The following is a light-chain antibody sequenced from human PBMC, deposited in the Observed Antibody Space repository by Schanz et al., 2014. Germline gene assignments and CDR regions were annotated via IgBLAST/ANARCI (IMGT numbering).Light chain of an antibody. CDR2: EVN. J-gene: IGLJ3*02. CDR1: SSDVGGYNY. Sequence: QSALTQPPSASGSPGQSVTISCTGTSSDVGGYNYVSWYQQHPGKAPKLMIYEVNKRPSGVPDRFSGSKSGNTASLTVSGLQAEDEADYYCSSYAGINNWVFGGGTKLTVL. CDR3: SSYAGINNWV. V-gene: IGLV2-8*01.